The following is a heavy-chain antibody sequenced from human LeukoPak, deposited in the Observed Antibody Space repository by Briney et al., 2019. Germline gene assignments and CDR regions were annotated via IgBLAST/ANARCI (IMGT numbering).Heavy chain of an antibody. CDR1: GYTFTSYG. CDR3: ARAYCSGGSCYGNFDY. Sequence: ASVKVSCKASGYTFTSYGISWVRQAPGQGLEWMGWISAYNGNTNYAQKLQGRVTMTTDTSTSTAYMELRSLRSDDTAVYYCARAYCSGGSCYGNFDYWGQGTLVTVSS. J-gene: IGHJ4*02. D-gene: IGHD2-15*01. CDR2: ISAYNGNT. V-gene: IGHV1-18*01.